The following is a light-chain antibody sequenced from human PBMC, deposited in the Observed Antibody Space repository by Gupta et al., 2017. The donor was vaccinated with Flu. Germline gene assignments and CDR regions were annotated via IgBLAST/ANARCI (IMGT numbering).Light chain of an antibody. Sequence: CSGVKLGDKYASWDHQNPGQTPVLASYKESKRASEVPVRVSGSNSGDTATLTISGTQAMDEADYYSQAWNSSTVVFGGGTKLTVL. CDR1: KLGDKY. V-gene: IGLV3-1*01. CDR3: QAWNSSTVV. J-gene: IGLJ2*01. CDR2: KES.